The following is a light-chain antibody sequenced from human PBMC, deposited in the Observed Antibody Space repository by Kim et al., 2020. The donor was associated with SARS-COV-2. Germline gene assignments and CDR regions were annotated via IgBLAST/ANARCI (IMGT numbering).Light chain of an antibody. Sequence: GKTVTISCTGSSGSIASNYVQCYQQRPGSAPTTVIYEDNQRPSGVPDRFSGSIDSSSNSASLTISGLKTEDEADYYCQSYDSSNVVFGGGTQLTVL. CDR2: EDN. V-gene: IGLV6-57*02. CDR1: SGSIASNY. J-gene: IGLJ2*01. CDR3: QSYDSSNVV.